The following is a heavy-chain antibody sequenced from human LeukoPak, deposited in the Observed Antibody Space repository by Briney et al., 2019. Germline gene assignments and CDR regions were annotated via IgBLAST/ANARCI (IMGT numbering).Heavy chain of an antibody. CDR1: GYTFTSYA. Sequence: ASVKVSCKASGYTFTSYAMHWVRQAPGQRLEWMGWINAGNGNTKYSQKFQGRVTITRDTSASTAYMELSSLRSEDTAVYYCARRVRLDAYLDYWGQGTLVTVSS. J-gene: IGHJ4*02. V-gene: IGHV1-3*01. D-gene: IGHD6-25*01. CDR2: INAGNGNT. CDR3: ARRVRLDAYLDY.